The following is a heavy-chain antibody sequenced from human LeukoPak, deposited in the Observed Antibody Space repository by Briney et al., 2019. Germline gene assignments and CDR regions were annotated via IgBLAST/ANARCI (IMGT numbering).Heavy chain of an antibody. Sequence: PGGSLRLSCAASGFTFSSDAMHWVRQAPGKGLEWVSGISPSGDIRYYADSVKGRFTISRDNSKNTLYLEVISLTAEDTAVYYCAKDDAWLRFGEWSQGTLVTVSS. D-gene: IGHD3-10*01. CDR1: GFTFSSDA. CDR2: ISPSGDIR. V-gene: IGHV3-23*01. J-gene: IGHJ4*02. CDR3: AKDDAWLRFGE.